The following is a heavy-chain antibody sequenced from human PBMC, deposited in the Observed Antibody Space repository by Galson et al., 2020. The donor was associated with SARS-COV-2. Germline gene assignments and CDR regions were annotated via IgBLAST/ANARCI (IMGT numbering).Heavy chain of an antibody. Sequence: SETLSLTCAVYGGSFSGYYWSWIRQPPGKGLEWIGEINHSGSTNYNPSLKSRVTISVDTSKNQFSLKLSSGTAADTAVYYCARAGADYYDSSGYYYGAFDIWGQGTMVTVSS. CDR2: INHSGST. V-gene: IGHV4-34*01. D-gene: IGHD3-22*01. J-gene: IGHJ3*02. CDR1: GGSFSGYY. CDR3: ARAGADYYDSSGYYYGAFDI.